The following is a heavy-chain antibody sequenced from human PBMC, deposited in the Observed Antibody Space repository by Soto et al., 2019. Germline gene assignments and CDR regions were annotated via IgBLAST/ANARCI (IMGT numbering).Heavy chain of an antibody. D-gene: IGHD6-19*01. V-gene: IGHV5-51*01. CDR1: GYRFSSYW. Sequence: GEYLKISCKGSGYRFSSYWIAWVRQTPGKGLEWMGIIYPLDSDTRYSPSFQGQVTISADKSISIAYLQWSSLKASDTATYYCARQGFSSAWSAQYGMDIWGQGTTVTVSS. CDR2: IYPLDSDT. CDR3: ARQGFSSAWSAQYGMDI. J-gene: IGHJ6*02.